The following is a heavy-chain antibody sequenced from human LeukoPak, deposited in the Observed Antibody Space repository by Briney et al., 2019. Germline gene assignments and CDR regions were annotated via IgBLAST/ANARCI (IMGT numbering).Heavy chain of an antibody. D-gene: IGHD3-22*01. Sequence: SETLSLTCTVSGGSISSYYWSWIRQPPGKGREGIGYIYYSGSTNYNPSLKSRVTISVDTSKTQFSLKLSSVTAADTAVYYCARGDSSGYYLPFDYWGQGTLVTVSS. CDR1: GGSISSYY. CDR2: IYYSGST. J-gene: IGHJ4*02. CDR3: ARGDSSGYYLPFDY. V-gene: IGHV4-59*01.